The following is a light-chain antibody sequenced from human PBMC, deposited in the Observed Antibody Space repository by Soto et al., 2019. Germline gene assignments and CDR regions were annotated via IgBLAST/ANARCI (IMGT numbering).Light chain of an antibody. CDR2: AAS. J-gene: IGKJ2*03. Sequence: DIQMTQSPSSLSASVGDRVIIACRASQSISTYLNWYQLKPGKAPKLLIYAASTLQSGVPSRFSGSGSRTDFTLTISSLQPADFETYSCQQTHSTQYGFGQGTQVDIX. CDR3: QQTHSTQYG. CDR1: QSISTY. V-gene: IGKV1-39*01.